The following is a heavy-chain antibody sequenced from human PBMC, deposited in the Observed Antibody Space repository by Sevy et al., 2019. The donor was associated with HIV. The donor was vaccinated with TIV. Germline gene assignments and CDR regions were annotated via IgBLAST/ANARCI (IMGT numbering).Heavy chain of an antibody. J-gene: IGHJ3*02. CDR1: GFTFSNYG. Sequence: GGSLRLSCAASGFTFSNYGMHWVRQAPGKGLEWGAIIWYDESNKYYADSVKGRFTISRDNSDNALYLQMHSLRAEDTAVYYCARDLAGEDAFDIWGQGTMVTVSS. V-gene: IGHV3-33*01. CDR3: ARDLAGEDAFDI. CDR2: IWYDESNK. D-gene: IGHD3-16*01.